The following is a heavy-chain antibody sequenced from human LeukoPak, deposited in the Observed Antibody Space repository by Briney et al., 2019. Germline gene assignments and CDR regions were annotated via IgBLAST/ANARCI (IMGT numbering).Heavy chain of an antibody. CDR2: ISSSSSYI. CDR3: ARAYGSGSWAFDI. J-gene: IGHJ3*02. D-gene: IGHD3-10*01. V-gene: IGHV3-21*01. Sequence: GGSLRLSCAASGFTFSSYSMNWVRQAPGKGLEWVSSISSSSSYIYYADSVKGRFTISRDNAKNSLYLQMNSLRAEDTAVYYCARAYGSGSWAFDIWGQGTMVTVSS. CDR1: GFTFSSYS.